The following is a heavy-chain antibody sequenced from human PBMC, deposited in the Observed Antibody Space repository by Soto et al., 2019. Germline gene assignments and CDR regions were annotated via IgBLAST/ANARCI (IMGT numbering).Heavy chain of an antibody. V-gene: IGHV1-24*01. Sequence: ASVKVSCKVSGYTLTELSMHWVRQAPGKGLEWMGGFDPEDGETIYAQKFQGRVTMTEDTSTDTAYMELSSLRSEDTAVYYCATKAYYYGSGSYYRAFDIWGQGTMVTVSS. D-gene: IGHD3-10*01. CDR1: GYTLTELS. J-gene: IGHJ3*02. CDR3: ATKAYYYGSGSYYRAFDI. CDR2: FDPEDGET.